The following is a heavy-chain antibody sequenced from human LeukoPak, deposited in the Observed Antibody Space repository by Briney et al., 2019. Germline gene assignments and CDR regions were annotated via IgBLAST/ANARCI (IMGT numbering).Heavy chain of an antibody. CDR3: AELGITMIGGV. J-gene: IGHJ6*04. CDR1: GFTFSSYS. D-gene: IGHD3-10*02. CDR2: ISSSSCTK. V-gene: IGHV3-48*01. Sequence: PGGSLRLPCAASGFTFSSYSMIWLRPAPAKGLEWVSYISSSSCTKYYADPVKGGFTIYRENAKNSLYVQRNILRAEDTAVYYGAELGITMIGGVWGKGTTVTISS.